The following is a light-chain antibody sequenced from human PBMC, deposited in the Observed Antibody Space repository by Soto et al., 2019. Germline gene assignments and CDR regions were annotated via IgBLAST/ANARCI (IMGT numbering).Light chain of an antibody. Sequence: QSVLTQPASVSGSPGQSITISCTGTNNDVGAYPYVSWYQQHPGTAPKLIIYDNNKRPSGIPDRFSGSKSGTSATLGITGLQTGDEADYYCGTWDSSLSAVVFGGGTKLTVL. J-gene: IGLJ2*01. CDR2: DNN. CDR3: GTWDSSLSAVV. V-gene: IGLV1-51*01. CDR1: NNDVGAYPY.